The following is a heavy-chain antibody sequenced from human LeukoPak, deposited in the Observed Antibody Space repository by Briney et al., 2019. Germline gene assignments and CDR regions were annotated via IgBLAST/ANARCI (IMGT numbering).Heavy chain of an antibody. D-gene: IGHD1-26*01. CDR3: ARDRIGIVGATRGY. V-gene: IGHV1-69*04. J-gene: IGHJ4*02. Sequence: ASVKVSCKASGYTFTSYGISWVRQAPGQGLEWMGRIIPILGIANYAQKFQGRVTITADKSTSTAYMELSSLRSEDTAVYYCARDRIGIVGATRGYWGQGTLVTVSS. CDR1: GYTFTSYG. CDR2: IIPILGIA.